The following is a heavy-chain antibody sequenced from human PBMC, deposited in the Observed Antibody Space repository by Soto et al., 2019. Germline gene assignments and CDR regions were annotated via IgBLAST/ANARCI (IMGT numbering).Heavy chain of an antibody. Sequence: QGQLVESGGGVVQPGRSLRLSCAASGFTFTSHAMHWVRQTPGKGLEWVAAISYVEIDKKYASSVKGRFTVSRDNVKNTLSLQMNSLRPEDTAVYYGAKDSGYQLPDHYFDYGLDVWGQGTTVTVSS. CDR3: AKDSGYQLPDHYFDYGLDV. V-gene: IGHV3-30*18. CDR2: ISYVEIDK. J-gene: IGHJ6*02. D-gene: IGHD2-2*01. CDR1: GFTFTSHA.